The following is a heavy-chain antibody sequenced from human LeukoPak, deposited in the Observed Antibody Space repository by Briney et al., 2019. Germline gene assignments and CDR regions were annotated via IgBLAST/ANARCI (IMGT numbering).Heavy chain of an antibody. CDR3: ARGGYDFGVDY. D-gene: IGHD5-12*01. Sequence: SETLSLTCTVSGGSISSGDYYWSWIRQPPGKGLEWIGYIYYSGSTYYNPSLKSRDTISVDTSKNQFSLKLSSVTAADTAVYYCARGGYDFGVDYWGQGTLVTVSS. CDR2: IYYSGST. CDR1: GGSISSGDYY. J-gene: IGHJ4*02. V-gene: IGHV4-30-4*08.